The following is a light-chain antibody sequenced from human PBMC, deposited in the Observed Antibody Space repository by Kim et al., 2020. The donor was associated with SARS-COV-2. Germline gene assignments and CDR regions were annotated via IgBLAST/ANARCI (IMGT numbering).Light chain of an antibody. CDR2: DVN. V-gene: IGLV2-14*03. CDR1: SSDIGAHNF. Sequence: QSITISCTGTSSDIGAHNFVSWYRQRPGKVPRLLIFDVNKRPSGVSARFSASKSGNTASLTVSELQAEDEADYYCSSFTATTKYVVFGGGTQLTVL. CDR3: SSFTATTKYVV. J-gene: IGLJ3*02.